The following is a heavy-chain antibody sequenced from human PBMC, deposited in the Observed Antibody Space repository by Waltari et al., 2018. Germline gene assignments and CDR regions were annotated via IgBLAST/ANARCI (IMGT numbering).Heavy chain of an antibody. J-gene: IGHJ6*03. CDR3: ARGGGAARPYYYYMDV. V-gene: IGHV3-30-3*01. CDR2: ISYDGSNK. Sequence: QVQLVESGGGVVQPGRSLRLSCAASGFTFSSYAMHWVRQAPGKGLGWVAVISYDGSNKYYADSVKGRFTISRDNSKNTLYLQMNSLRAEDTAVYYCARGGGAARPYYYYMDVWGKGTTVTVSS. CDR1: GFTFSSYA. D-gene: IGHD6-6*01.